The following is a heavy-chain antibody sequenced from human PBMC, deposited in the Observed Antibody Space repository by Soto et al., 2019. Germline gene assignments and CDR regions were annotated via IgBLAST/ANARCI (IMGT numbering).Heavy chain of an antibody. CDR2: ISGSGGTT. J-gene: IGHJ4*02. D-gene: IGHD3-16*01. CDR3: AKDLGIITFMYYFGS. V-gene: IGHV3-23*01. CDR1: GFNFSNHA. Sequence: GGSLRLSCTASGFNFSNHAMSWVRQAPGKGLEWVSVISGSGGTTYYADSVKGRFTISRDNSKNTLYLKMNSLRAEDTAIYCAKDLGIITFMYYFGSWGLGTLVTVS.